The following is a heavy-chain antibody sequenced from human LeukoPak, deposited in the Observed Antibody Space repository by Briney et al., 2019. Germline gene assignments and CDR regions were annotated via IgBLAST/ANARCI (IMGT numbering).Heavy chain of an antibody. V-gene: IGHV4-30-2*01. Sequence: SQTLSLTCAVSGGSISSGGYSWSWIRQPPGKGLEWIGEINHSGSTNYNPSLKSRVTISVDTSKNQFSLKLSSVTAADTAVYYCARLHRSGYGDYWGQGTLVTVSS. D-gene: IGHD6-25*01. CDR1: GGSISSGGYS. CDR3: ARLHRSGYGDY. J-gene: IGHJ4*02. CDR2: INHSGST.